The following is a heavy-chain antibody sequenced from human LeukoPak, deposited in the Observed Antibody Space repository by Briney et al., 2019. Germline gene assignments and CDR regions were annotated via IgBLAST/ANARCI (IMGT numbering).Heavy chain of an antibody. CDR1: VGSFSGYY. V-gene: IGHV4-34*01. J-gene: IGHJ4*02. CDR2: INQSRRT. Sequence: SETLSLTCAVYVGSFSGYYWSWIRQPPGKGQEWIGEINQSRRTNHNQSLKNQVTIPLDTSNNQDSLKLSSVAAADTAVYYCAIGSNQGNYWRQGTLVSVSS. CDR3: AIGSNQGNY. D-gene: IGHD4-11*01.